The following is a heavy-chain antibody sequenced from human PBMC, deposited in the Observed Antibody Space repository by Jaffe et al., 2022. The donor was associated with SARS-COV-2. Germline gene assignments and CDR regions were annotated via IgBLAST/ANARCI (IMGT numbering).Heavy chain of an antibody. J-gene: IGHJ5*02. V-gene: IGHV3-30*03. CDR2: ISYDGSNK. CDR3: ARMYGDYRWGFDP. Sequence: QVQLVESGGGVVQPGRSLRLSCAASGFTFSSYGMHWVRQAPGKGLEWVAVISYDGSNKYYADSVKGRFTISRDNSKNTLYLQMNSLRAEDTAVYYCARMYGDYRWGFDPWGQGTLVTVSS. CDR1: GFTFSSYG. D-gene: IGHD4-17*01.